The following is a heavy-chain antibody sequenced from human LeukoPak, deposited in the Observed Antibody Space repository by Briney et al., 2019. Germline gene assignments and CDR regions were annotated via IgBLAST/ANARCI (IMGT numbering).Heavy chain of an antibody. CDR3: ARTDLWGSYRYIDY. J-gene: IGHJ4*02. CDR2: ISSVSNYI. CDR1: GFTFSSYS. Sequence: GGSLRLSCAASGFTFSSYSMNWVRQAPGKGLEWVSYISSVSNYIYYAESVKGRFTISRDNAKNSLYLQMNSLRAEDTAVYYCARTDLWGSYRYIDYWGQGTLVTVSS. D-gene: IGHD3-16*02. V-gene: IGHV3-21*01.